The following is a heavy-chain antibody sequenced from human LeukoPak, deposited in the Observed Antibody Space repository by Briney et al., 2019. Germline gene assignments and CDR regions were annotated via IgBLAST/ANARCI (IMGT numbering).Heavy chain of an antibody. V-gene: IGHV1-2*02. J-gene: IGHJ4*02. Sequence: ASVKVSCKASGYTFTGYYMHWVRQAPGQGLEWMGWINPNSGGTDYAQKFQGRVTTTRDTSISTAYMELSRLRSDDTAVYYCARDLTMVPYYFDYWGQGTLVTVSS. CDR2: INPNSGGT. D-gene: IGHD3-10*01. CDR3: ARDLTMVPYYFDY. CDR1: GYTFTGYY.